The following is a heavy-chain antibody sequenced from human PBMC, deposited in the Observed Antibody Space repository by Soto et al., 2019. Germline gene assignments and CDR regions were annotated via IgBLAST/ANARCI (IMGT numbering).Heavy chain of an antibody. D-gene: IGHD2-2*01. CDR1: GYTFSNYG. Sequence: ASLKVSCNTTGYTFSNYGITWVRQAPGQPLEWRGWISLYSDGTNYAQKVQCRDSMTTDTSTTAAYMELRSLRSDDTAVYYCARVVPGAEAWFGPWGQGTLVTVSS. V-gene: IGHV1-18*01. CDR3: ARVVPGAEAWFGP. J-gene: IGHJ5*02. CDR2: ISLYSDGT.